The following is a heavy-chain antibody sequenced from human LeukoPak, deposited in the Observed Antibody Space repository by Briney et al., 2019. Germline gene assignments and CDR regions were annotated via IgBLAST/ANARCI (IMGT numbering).Heavy chain of an antibody. Sequence: GGSLRLSCAASGFTFSSYSMNWVRQAPGKGLEWVSAISGSGGSTYYADSVKGRLTISRDNSKNTLYLQMNSLRAEDTAVYYCAKDIGSNWLYYFDYWGQGTLITVSP. J-gene: IGHJ4*02. CDR2: ISGSGGST. D-gene: IGHD3-9*01. V-gene: IGHV3-23*01. CDR1: GFTFSSYS. CDR3: AKDIGSNWLYYFDY.